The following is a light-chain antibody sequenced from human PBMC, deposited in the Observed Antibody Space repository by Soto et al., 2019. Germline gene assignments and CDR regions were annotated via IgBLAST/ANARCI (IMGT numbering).Light chain of an antibody. CDR2: EGS. CDR3: RSYAGSSTLV. CDR1: SSDVGSYNL. Sequence: QSALTQPASVSGSPGQSITISCTGTSSDVGSYNLVSWYQQHPGKAPKLMIYEGSKRPSGVSNRFSGSKSGNTASLTISGLQAEDEADYYCRSYAGSSTLVFGTGTKVTVL. V-gene: IGLV2-23*01. J-gene: IGLJ1*01.